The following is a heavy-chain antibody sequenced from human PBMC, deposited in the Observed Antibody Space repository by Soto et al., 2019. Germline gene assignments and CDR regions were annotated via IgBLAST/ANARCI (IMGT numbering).Heavy chain of an antibody. V-gene: IGHV1-18*01. D-gene: IGHD6-13*01. CDR1: GYTFTSYG. CDR2: ISAYNGNT. CDR3: ARDAAAVLNDY. J-gene: IGHJ4*02. Sequence: GASVKVSCKASGYTFTSYGISWVRQAPGQGLEWMGWISAYNGNTKYAQKFQGRVTMTTDTSTSTAYMEVRSLRSDDTAVYYCARDAAAVLNDYWGQGTQVTVSS.